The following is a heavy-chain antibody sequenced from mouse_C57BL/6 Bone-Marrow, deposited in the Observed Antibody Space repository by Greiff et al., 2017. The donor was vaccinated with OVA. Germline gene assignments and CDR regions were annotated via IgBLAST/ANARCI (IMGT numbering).Heavy chain of an antibody. V-gene: IGHV1-4*01. CDR2: INPSSGYT. D-gene: IGHD2-4*01. CDR1: GYTFTSYT. CDR3: ARMAYDYGFAY. Sequence: VQLQQSGAELARPGASVKMSCKASGYTFTSYTMHWVKQRPGQGLEWIGYINPSSGYTKYNQKFKDKATLTADKSSSTAYMQLSSLTSEDTAVYYSARMAYDYGFAYWGQGTLVTVSA. J-gene: IGHJ3*01.